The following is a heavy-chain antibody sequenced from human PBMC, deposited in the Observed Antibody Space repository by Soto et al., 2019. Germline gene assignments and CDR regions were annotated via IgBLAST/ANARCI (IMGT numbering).Heavy chain of an antibody. V-gene: IGHV1-8*01. CDR3: ARSNYDFWSGYYSWFDP. J-gene: IGHJ5*02. D-gene: IGHD3-3*01. CDR2: MNPNSGNT. Sequence: ASVKLSCKASGYTFTIYDINWVRQATGQGLEWMGWMNPNSGNTGYAQKFQGRVTMTRNTSISTAYMELSSLRSEDTAVYYCARSNYDFWSGYYSWFDPWGQGTLVTVSS. CDR1: GYTFTIYD.